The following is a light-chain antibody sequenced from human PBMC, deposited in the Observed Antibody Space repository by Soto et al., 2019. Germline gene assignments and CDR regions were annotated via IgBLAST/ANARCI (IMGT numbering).Light chain of an antibody. CDR1: NSDVGGYNY. CDR2: EVN. Sequence: QSVLTQPPSASGSPGQSVTISCTGTNSDVGGYNYVSWYQQHPGKAPKLMIYEVNKRPSGVPDRFSGSKSGNTASLTVSGLQAEDEADYYCSSYAGYNPLFFGGGTQLTVL. J-gene: IGLJ2*01. CDR3: SSYAGYNPLF. V-gene: IGLV2-8*01.